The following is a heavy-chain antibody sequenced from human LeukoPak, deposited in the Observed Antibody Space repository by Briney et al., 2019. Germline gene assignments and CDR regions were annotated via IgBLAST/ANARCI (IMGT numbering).Heavy chain of an antibody. V-gene: IGHV1-18*01. J-gene: IGHJ6*03. CDR3: ARGYCSSTSCYEYYYYMDV. D-gene: IGHD2-2*01. CDR1: GYTFTSYG. CDR2: ISAYNGNT. Sequence: ASVKVSCKASGYTFTSYGISWVRQAPGQGLEWMGWISAYNGNTNYAQKLQGRVTMTTDTSTSTAYMELRSLRSDDTAVYYCARGYCSSTSCYEYYYYMDVWGKGTTVTISS.